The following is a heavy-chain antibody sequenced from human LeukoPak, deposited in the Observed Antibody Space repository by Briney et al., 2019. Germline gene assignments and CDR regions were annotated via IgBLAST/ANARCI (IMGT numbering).Heavy chain of an antibody. D-gene: IGHD2-21*02. CDR2: ISSSRSTI. CDR3: ARDIAVTAAGVDY. CDR1: GFTSSSYS. Sequence: GGSLRLSCAASGFTSSSYSTNRVRQAPGRGLWWVLYISSSRSTIYYADSVKGRFTISRDNAKNSLYLQMNSLRDEDTAVYYCARDIAVTAAGVDYWGQGTLVTVSS. J-gene: IGHJ4*02. V-gene: IGHV3-48*02.